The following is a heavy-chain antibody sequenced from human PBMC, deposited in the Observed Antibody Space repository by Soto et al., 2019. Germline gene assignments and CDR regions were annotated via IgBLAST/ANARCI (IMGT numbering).Heavy chain of an antibody. D-gene: IGHD6-13*01. J-gene: IGHJ6*02. CDR1: GFTFSSYG. CDR3: AKGNKQQLAWGDV. CDR2: ISYDGSNK. V-gene: IGHV3-30*18. Sequence: QVQLVESGGGVVQPGRSLRLSCAASGFTFSSYGMHWVRQAPGKGLEWVAVISYDGSNKYYADAVKGRFTISRDNSKNTLYLQMNGLRAEDTAVYYCAKGNKQQLAWGDVWGQGTTVTVSS.